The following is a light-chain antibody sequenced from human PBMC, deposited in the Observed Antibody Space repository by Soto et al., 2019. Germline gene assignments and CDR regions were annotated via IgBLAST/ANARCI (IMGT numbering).Light chain of an antibody. CDR2: GAS. Sequence: EIVLTQSPGTMSLSPGERVTLSCRASQTVTRSYLAWYQQKPGQAPRLLIHGASIRATGIPDRFSGSGSGTDFTLTISRLEPEDFAVYYCQQYGTSPRTFGQGTKVAIK. V-gene: IGKV3-20*01. CDR1: QTVTRSY. J-gene: IGKJ1*01. CDR3: QQYGTSPRT.